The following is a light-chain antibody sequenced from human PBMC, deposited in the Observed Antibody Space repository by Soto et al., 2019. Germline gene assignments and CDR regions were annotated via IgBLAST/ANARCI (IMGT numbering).Light chain of an antibody. J-gene: IGLJ3*02. CDR2: TNN. CDR1: SSNIGMNT. Sequence: QSVLTQPPSASGTPGQRVTISCSGSSSNIGMNTVTWYQQLPGTAPKLLIHTNNQRPSGVPARFSGSTSGTSASLSISGLQYEDEADYFCAAWDASLNGRVFGGGTKLTVL. V-gene: IGLV1-44*01. CDR3: AAWDASLNGRV.